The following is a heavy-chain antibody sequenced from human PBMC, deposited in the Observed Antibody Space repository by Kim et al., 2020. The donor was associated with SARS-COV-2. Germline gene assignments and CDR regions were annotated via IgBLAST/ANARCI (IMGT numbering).Heavy chain of an antibody. CDR2: IIPLLGIA. J-gene: IGHJ6*01. CDR3: ARDRRDGDYGYYYHYYGMD. D-gene: IGHD4-17*01. Sequence: SVKVSCKASGGTFSSYAISWVRQAPGQGLEWMGRIIPLLGIANYAQKFQGRVTITADKSTSTAYMELSSLRSEDTAVYYCARDRRDGDYGYYYHYYGMD. V-gene: IGHV1-69*04. CDR1: GGTFSSYA.